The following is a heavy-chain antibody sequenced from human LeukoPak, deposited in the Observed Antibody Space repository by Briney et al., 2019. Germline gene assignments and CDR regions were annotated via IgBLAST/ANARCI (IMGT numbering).Heavy chain of an antibody. J-gene: IGHJ3*02. CDR3: ASQYCSSTSCYGDAFDI. D-gene: IGHD2-2*01. CDR2: IIPILGIA. CDR1: GGTFSSYA. Sequence: GSSVKVSCKASGGTFSSYAISWVRQAPGQGLEWMGRIIPILGIANYAQKFQGRVTITADKSTSTAYMELSSLRSEDTAVYYCASQYCSSTSCYGDAFDIWGQGTMVTVSS. V-gene: IGHV1-69*04.